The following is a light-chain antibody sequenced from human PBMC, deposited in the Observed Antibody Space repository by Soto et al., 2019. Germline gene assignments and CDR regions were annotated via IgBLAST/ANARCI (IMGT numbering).Light chain of an antibody. Sequence: QSVLTQPASVSGSPGQSITISCTGTSSDVGGYNYVSWYQQHPGKAPKLMIYDVSNRPSGVSNRFSGSKSGNTASLTISGLQAEDEDDYYCSEYTSRSTQVFGTGTKVTDL. V-gene: IGLV2-14*01. CDR2: DVS. CDR1: SSDVGGYNY. CDR3: SEYTSRSTQV. J-gene: IGLJ1*01.